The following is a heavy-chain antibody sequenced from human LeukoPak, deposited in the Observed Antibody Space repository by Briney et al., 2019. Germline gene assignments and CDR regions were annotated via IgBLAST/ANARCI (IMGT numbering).Heavy chain of an antibody. J-gene: IGHJ6*02. CDR3: ARSSSSSHYYYYYGMDV. CDR2: IYHSGST. D-gene: IGHD6-6*01. Sequence: SETLSLTCAVSGGPISSGGYSWSWIRQPPGKGLEWIGYIYHSGSTYYNPSLKSRVTISVDRSKNQFSLKLSSVTAADTAVYYCARSSSSSHYYYYYGMDVWGQGTTVTVSS. V-gene: IGHV4-30-2*01. CDR1: GGPISSGGYS.